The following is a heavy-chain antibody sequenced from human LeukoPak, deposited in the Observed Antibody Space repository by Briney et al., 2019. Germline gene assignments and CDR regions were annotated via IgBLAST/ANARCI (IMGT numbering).Heavy chain of an antibody. CDR1: GFTFSVHD. V-gene: IGHV3-13*01. J-gene: IGHJ4*02. D-gene: IGHD2-15*01. CDR3: AREMADNEYCSGGTCPLDY. CDR2: IGTAGDT. Sequence: GGSLRLTCAASGFTFSVHDMHWLSHTTGKGLERVSAIGTAGDTYYPGSVKGRFTISREDAKNSLYLEMNSLRAGDTAVYYCAREMADNEYCSGGTCPLDYWGQGILVTVSS.